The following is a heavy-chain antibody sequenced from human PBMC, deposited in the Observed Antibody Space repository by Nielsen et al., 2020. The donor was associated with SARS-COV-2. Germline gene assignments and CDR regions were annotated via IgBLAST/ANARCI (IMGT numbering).Heavy chain of an antibody. D-gene: IGHD6-19*01. V-gene: IGHV4-34*01. CDR2: INHSGST. J-gene: IGHJ4*02. CDR1: GGSFSGYY. CDR3: AREGWTSPYYYFDY. Sequence: SQTLSLTCAVYGGSFSGYYWSWIRQPPGKGLEWIGEINHSGSTNYNPSLKSRVTISVDTSKNQFSLKLNSVTPEDTAVYYCAREGWTSPYYYFDYWGQGTLVTVSS.